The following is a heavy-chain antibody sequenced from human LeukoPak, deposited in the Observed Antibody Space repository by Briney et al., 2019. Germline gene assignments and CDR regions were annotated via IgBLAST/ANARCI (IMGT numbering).Heavy chain of an antibody. V-gene: IGHV5-51*01. Sequence: GESLKISCKGSGYSFTSYWIGWVRQMPGKGLEWMGIIYPGDSDTRYSPSFQGQVTISADKSISTAYLQWSSLKASDTAMYYCVRIYSSGYYYRPYYYYMDVWGKGTTVTISS. CDR2: IYPGDSDT. CDR1: GYSFTSYW. J-gene: IGHJ6*03. D-gene: IGHD3-22*01. CDR3: VRIYSSGYYYRPYYYYMDV.